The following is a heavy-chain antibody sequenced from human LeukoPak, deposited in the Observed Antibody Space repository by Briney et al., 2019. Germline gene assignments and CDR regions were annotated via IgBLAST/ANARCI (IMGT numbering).Heavy chain of an antibody. CDR1: GGSISSYY. D-gene: IGHD6-13*01. J-gene: IGHJ4*02. CDR2: IYYSGST. Sequence: SETLSLTCTVSGGSISSYYWSWIRQPPGKGLEWIGYIYYSGSTNYNPSLKSRVTMSVDTSKNQFSLKLSSVTAADTAVYYCARDRAAAGYGFDYWGQGTLVTVSS. V-gene: IGHV4-59*12. CDR3: ARDRAAAGYGFDY.